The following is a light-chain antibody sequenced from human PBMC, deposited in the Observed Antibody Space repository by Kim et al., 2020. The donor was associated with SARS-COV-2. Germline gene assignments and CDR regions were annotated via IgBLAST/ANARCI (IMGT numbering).Light chain of an antibody. J-gene: IGLJ1*01. CDR2: QDS. CDR1: KLVDKY. V-gene: IGLV3-1*01. CDR3: QAWDSSTEV. Sequence: SYELTQPPSVSVSPGQTASITCSGDKLVDKYACWYQQKPGQSPVLVIYQDSKRPSGIPERFSGSNSGNTATLTISGTQAMDEADYYCQAWDSSTEVFGTG.